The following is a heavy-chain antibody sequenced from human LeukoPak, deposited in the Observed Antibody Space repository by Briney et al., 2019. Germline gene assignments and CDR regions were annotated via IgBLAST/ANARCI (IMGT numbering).Heavy chain of an antibody. CDR3: ARDRAAAYYFAY. V-gene: IGHV4-59*01. D-gene: IGHD2-2*01. J-gene: IGHJ4*02. CDR2: IYYSGST. Sequence: PSETLSLTCTVSGGSISSYYWSWIRQPPGKGLEWIGYIYYSGSTNYNPSLKSRVTISVDTSKNQLSLKLSSVTAADTAVYYCARDRAAAYYFAYWGQGTLVTVSS. CDR1: GGSISSYY.